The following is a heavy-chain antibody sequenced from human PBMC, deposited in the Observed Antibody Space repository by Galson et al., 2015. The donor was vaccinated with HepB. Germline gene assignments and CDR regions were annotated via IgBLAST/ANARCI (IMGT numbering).Heavy chain of an antibody. CDR3: AQLGTGY. J-gene: IGHJ4*02. CDR2: THGGNNK. V-gene: IGHV3-53*01. Sequence: SLRLSCAASGFSIRSHYMNWVRQAPGKGLEWVSLTHGGNNKYYADSVKGRFTISRDDSSNTLYLQMNSLRAEDTAVYYCAQLGTGYWGQGTLVTVS. D-gene: IGHD6-13*01. CDR1: GFSIRSHY.